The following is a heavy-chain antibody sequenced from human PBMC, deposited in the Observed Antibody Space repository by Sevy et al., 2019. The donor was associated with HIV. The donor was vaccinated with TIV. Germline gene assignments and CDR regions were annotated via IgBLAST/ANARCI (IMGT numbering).Heavy chain of an antibody. Sequence: SETLSLTCTVSGGSVSSGSYYWSWIRQPPGKGLEWIGYIYYSGSTNYNPSLKSRVTISVDTSKNQFSLKLSSVTAADTAVYYCARDGRIRFLEWYPKFDPWGQGTLVTVSS. CDR3: ARDGRIRFLEWYPKFDP. CDR1: GGSVSSGSYY. CDR2: IYYSGST. D-gene: IGHD3-3*01. J-gene: IGHJ5*02. V-gene: IGHV4-61*01.